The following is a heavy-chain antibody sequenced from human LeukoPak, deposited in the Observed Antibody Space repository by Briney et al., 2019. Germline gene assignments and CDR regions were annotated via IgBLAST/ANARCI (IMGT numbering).Heavy chain of an antibody. V-gene: IGHV1-69*04. J-gene: IGHJ4*02. CDR3: ARGLPTSPPDN. CDR1: GGIFTKYA. Sequence: ASVKVSCKASGGIFTKYAINWVRQAPGQGLEWMGRIVPMLGMTNYAQKFQGRVTITADRSTDLVYMEWSSLRSEDTAMYYCARGLPTSPPDNWGQGTLVTVSS. CDR2: IVPMLGMT.